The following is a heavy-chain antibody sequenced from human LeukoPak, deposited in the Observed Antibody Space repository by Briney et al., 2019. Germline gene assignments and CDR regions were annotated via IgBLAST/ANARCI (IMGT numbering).Heavy chain of an antibody. CDR3: ARDRSSSWPPQGAFDI. D-gene: IGHD6-13*01. CDR2: IYYSGST. CDR1: GGSISSYY. J-gene: IGHJ3*02. Sequence: SETLSLTCTVSGGSISSYYWSWIRQPPGKGLEWIGYIYYSGSTNYNPSLKSRVTISVNRSKNQFSLKLSSVTAADTAVYYCARDRSSSWPPQGAFDIWGQGTMVTVSS. V-gene: IGHV4-59*12.